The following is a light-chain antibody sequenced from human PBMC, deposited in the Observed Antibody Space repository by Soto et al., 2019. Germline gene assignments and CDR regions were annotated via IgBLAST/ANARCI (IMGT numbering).Light chain of an antibody. CDR2: ATS. Sequence: VMTQYPATLSVSPGERATLSCRASQSVSTNLAWYQQRPGQAPRLLIYATSSRATGVPDRFSGSGSGTHLTLTISSLQSEDFAVYYCQHYNNWPPWTFGQGPKVDIK. CDR1: QSVSTN. J-gene: IGKJ1*01. CDR3: QHYNNWPPWT. V-gene: IGKV3D-15*01.